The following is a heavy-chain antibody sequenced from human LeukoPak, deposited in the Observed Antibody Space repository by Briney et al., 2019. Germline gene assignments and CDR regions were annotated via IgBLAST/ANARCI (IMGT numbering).Heavy chain of an antibody. CDR3: AKALRITIFGVDPDAFDI. Sequence: GGSLRLSCAASGFTFSSYAMSWVRQAPGKGLEWVSAISGSGGSTYYADSVKGRFTISRDNSKNTLYLQMNSLRAEDTAVYYCAKALRITIFGVDPDAFDIWGQGTMVTVSS. J-gene: IGHJ3*02. D-gene: IGHD3-3*01. V-gene: IGHV3-23*01. CDR1: GFTFSSYA. CDR2: ISGSGGST.